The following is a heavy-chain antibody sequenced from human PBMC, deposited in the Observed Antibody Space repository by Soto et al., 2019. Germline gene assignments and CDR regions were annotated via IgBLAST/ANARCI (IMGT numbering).Heavy chain of an antibody. Sequence: QVQLQESGPGLVKPSETLSLTCSVSGGPISNLYWSWIRQPPVKGLEWIGYIYYNGNTNYTPSLKSRVTMSVDTSRNQISLKLTTVTAADTAVYYCTRANWYSEYWGQGTLFTVSS. D-gene: IGHD7-27*01. V-gene: IGHV4-59*11. CDR1: GGPISNLY. J-gene: IGHJ4*02. CDR3: TRANWYSEY. CDR2: IYYNGNT.